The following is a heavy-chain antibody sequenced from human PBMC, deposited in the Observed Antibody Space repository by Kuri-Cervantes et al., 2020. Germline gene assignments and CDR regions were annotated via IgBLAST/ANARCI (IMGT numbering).Heavy chain of an antibody. CDR2: IKQDGSEK. Sequence: ETLSLTCAASGFTFSSYWMSWVRQAPGKGLEWVANIKQDGSEKYYVDSVKGRFTISRDNSKNTLYLQMNSLRAEDTAVYYCAKDHYYDSSGNFDYWGQGTLVTVSS. CDR3: AKDHYYDSSGNFDY. D-gene: IGHD3-22*01. J-gene: IGHJ4*02. V-gene: IGHV3-7*05. CDR1: GFTFSSYW.